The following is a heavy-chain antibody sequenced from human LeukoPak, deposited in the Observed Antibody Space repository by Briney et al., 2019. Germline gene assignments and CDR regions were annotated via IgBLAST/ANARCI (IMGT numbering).Heavy chain of an antibody. J-gene: IGHJ4*02. CDR1: GFTFSSYG. D-gene: IGHD3-22*01. Sequence: GSLRLSCAASGFTFSSYGMHWVRQAPGKGLEWIGSIYYSGSTYYNPSLKSRVTISVDTSKNQFSLKLSSVTAADTAVYYCASEGPYYYDSSGLPGDYWGQGTLVTVSS. V-gene: IGHV4-39*07. CDR3: ASEGPYYYDSSGLPGDY. CDR2: IYYSGST.